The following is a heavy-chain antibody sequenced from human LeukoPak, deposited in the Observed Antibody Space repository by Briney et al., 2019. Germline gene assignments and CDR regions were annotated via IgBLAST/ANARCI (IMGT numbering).Heavy chain of an antibody. D-gene: IGHD2-8*01. J-gene: IGHJ5*02. CDR1: GFTFSSYA. V-gene: IGHV3-23*01. Sequence: GGSLRLSCAASGFTFSSYAMSWVRQAPGKGLEWVSAISGSGGSTCYADSVKGRFTISRDNAKTSLYLQMNSLRAEDTAVYFCAREEWWFDPWGQGTLVTVSS. CDR3: AREEWWFDP. CDR2: ISGSGGST.